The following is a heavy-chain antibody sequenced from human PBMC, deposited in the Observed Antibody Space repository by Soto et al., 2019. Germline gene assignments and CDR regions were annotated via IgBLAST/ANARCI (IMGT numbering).Heavy chain of an antibody. CDR2: IFYSGNT. D-gene: IGHD2-15*01. J-gene: IGHJ4*02. CDR1: GGSISSGGYY. Sequence: PSETLSLTCTVSGGSISSGGYYWSWIRQHPGKGLEWIGCIFYSGNTYYNPSLRSRISISVDTSKNQFSLKLGSVTAADTAVYYCARDNEYCSGGSCYRSFDSWGQGTLVTVSS. V-gene: IGHV4-31*03. CDR3: ARDNEYCSGGSCYRSFDS.